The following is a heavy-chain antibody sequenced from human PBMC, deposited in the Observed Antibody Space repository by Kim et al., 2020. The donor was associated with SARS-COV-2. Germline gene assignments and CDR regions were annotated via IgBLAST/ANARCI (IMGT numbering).Heavy chain of an antibody. CDR3: AREGYSSSWFYYYGMDV. V-gene: IGHV3-48*04. Sequence: GGSLRLSCAASGFTFSSYSMNWVRQAPGKGLEWVSYISSSSSTIYYADSVKGRFTISRDNAKNSLYLQMNSLRAEDTAVYYCAREGYSSSWFYYYGMDVWGQGTTVTVSS. CDR1: GFTFSSYS. D-gene: IGHD6-13*01. J-gene: IGHJ6*02. CDR2: ISSSSSTI.